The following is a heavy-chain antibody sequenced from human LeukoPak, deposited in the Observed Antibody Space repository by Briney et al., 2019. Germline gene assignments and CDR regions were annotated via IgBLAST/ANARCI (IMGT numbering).Heavy chain of an antibody. V-gene: IGHV4-4*02. CDR2: IYHSGST. CDR3: ARGEYYYYYGMDV. CDR1: GGSISSSNW. J-gene: IGHJ6*02. Sequence: SGTLSLTCAVSGGSISSSNWWSWVRQPPGKGLEWIGEIYHSGSTNYNPSLKSRVTISVDTSKNQFSLKLSSVTAADTAVYYCARGEYYYYYGMDVWGQGTTVTVSS. D-gene: IGHD3-3*01.